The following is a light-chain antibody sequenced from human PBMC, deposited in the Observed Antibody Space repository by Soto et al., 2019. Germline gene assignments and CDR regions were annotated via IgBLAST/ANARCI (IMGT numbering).Light chain of an antibody. Sequence: EIVLTQSPGTLSLSPGERATLSCRASQSISSNYFAWYQQKPGQAPRLLIYGASNRATGIPDRFSGSGSGTDFTLTIRRLEPEDFAVYYCQQYGSSLSITFGQGTRLHIK. CDR3: QQYGSSLSIT. CDR1: QSISSNY. CDR2: GAS. J-gene: IGKJ5*01. V-gene: IGKV3-20*01.